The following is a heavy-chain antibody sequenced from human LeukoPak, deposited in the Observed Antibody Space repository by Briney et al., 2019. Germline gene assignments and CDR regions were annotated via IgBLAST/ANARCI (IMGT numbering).Heavy chain of an antibody. J-gene: IGHJ4*02. CDR1: GGSISSGSYY. D-gene: IGHD3-10*01. V-gene: IGHV4-61*02. Sequence: PSETLSLTCTVSGGSISSGSYYWSWVRQPAGKGLEWIGRIYTSGSTNYNPSLKSRVTISVDTSKNQFSLKLSSVTAADTAVYYCARDPQRGSGSSFDYWGQGTLVTVSS. CDR3: ARDPQRGSGSSFDY. CDR2: IYTSGST.